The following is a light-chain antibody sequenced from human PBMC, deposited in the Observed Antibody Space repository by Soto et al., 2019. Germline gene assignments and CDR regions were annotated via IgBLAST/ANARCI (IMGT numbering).Light chain of an antibody. Sequence: DVQMTQSPSTLSASVGDRVTITCRASQSVTSWLAWYQQKPGKAPKVLIYDASSLESGVPSRFSGSGSGTEFTLTISGLHPDDFATYYCHHYNSYPGTFGQGTKVDI. V-gene: IGKV1-5*01. J-gene: IGKJ1*01. CDR3: HHYNSYPGT. CDR2: DAS. CDR1: QSVTSW.